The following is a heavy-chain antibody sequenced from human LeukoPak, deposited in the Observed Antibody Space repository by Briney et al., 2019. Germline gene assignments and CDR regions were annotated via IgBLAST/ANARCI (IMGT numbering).Heavy chain of an antibody. D-gene: IGHD5-18*01. CDR1: GYTFTGYY. CDR3: ARDLYNYGHLGPLHS. CDR2: INPNSGVT. J-gene: IGHJ4*02. V-gene: IGHV1-2*02. Sequence: GASVKVSCKASGYTFTGYYMHWVRQAPGQGLEWMGWINPNSGVTNYAQKFQGRVTMTRDTSISTAYMEVRSLRSDDTAVYYCARDLYNYGHLGPLHSWGQGTLVTVSS.